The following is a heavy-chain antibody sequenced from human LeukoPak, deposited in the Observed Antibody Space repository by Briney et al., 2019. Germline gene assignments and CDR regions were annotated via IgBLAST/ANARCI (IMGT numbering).Heavy chain of an antibody. Sequence: PGGSLRLSCAASGFTFSNAWMSWIRQAPGKGLEWVGRIKSKTDGGTTEYAASVKGRFTISRDDSKSIAYLQMNSLKTEDTAVYYCTRDDYYGSGSYEYWGQGTLVTVSS. CDR3: TRDDYYGSGSYEY. CDR2: IKSKTDGGTT. CDR1: GFTFSNAW. V-gene: IGHV3-15*01. J-gene: IGHJ4*02. D-gene: IGHD3-10*01.